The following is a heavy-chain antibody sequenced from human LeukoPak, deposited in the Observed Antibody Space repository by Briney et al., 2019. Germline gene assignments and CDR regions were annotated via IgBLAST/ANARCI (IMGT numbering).Heavy chain of an antibody. CDR2: IFPSGGEI. D-gene: IGHD3-22*01. J-gene: IGHJ4*02. CDR1: GFTFSTFA. Sequence: GGSLRLSCEASGFTFSTFAMIWVRQPPGKGLEWVSSIFPSGGEIHYADSVRGRFTISRDNSKSTLSLQMNSLRAEDTAVYYCAKDDYYDSSGYYYEDYWGQGTLVTVSS. V-gene: IGHV3-23*01. CDR3: AKDDYYDSSGYYYEDY.